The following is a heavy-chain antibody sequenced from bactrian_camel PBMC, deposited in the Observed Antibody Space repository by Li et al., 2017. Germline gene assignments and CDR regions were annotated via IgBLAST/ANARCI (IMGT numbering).Heavy chain of an antibody. CDR3: VKPNPDARGGFDH. J-gene: IGHJ4*01. CDR1: GFTFSTYD. Sequence: VQLVESGGGLLQPGGSLTLSCAASGFTFSTYDMVWVRQAPGKGLEWVSSSSSGALSLVCADSVKGRFTISRDNAKDTVYLLMNSLKPEDTAVYYCVKPNPDARGGFDHWGQGTQVTVS. D-gene: IGHD1*01. V-gene: IGHV3S40*01. CDR2: SSSGALSL.